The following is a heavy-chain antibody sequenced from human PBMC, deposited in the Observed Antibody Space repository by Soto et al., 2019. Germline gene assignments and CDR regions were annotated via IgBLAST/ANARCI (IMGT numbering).Heavy chain of an antibody. V-gene: IGHV3-30*04. D-gene: IGHD6-6*01. CDR2: ISYDGSNK. CDR1: GFTFSSYA. Sequence: GGSLRLSCAASGFTFSSYAMHWVRQAPGKGLEWVAVISYDGSNKYYADSVKGRFTISRDNSKNTLYLQMNSLRAEDTAVYYCARDYGIAARPSYFQHWGQGTLVTVSS. CDR3: ARDYGIAARPSYFQH. J-gene: IGHJ1*01.